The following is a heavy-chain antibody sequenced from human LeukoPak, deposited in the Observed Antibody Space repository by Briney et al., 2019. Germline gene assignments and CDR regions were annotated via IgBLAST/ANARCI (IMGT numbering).Heavy chain of an antibody. D-gene: IGHD6-6*01. CDR1: GFTVSNNY. Sequence: GGSLTLSCAASGFTVSNNYMSWVRQAPGKGLQWVSVIYSNTSANYPDSVKGRFTISSHNSKSTLYLQMTSLRAEDTAVYYCARDIPDSRSSVPKPVRDSWGQGTLATVSS. V-gene: IGHV3-53*04. CDR2: IYSNTSA. CDR3: ARDIPDSRSSVPKPVRDS. J-gene: IGHJ5*02.